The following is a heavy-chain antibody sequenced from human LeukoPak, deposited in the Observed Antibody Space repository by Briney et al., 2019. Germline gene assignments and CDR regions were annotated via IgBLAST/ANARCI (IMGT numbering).Heavy chain of an antibody. CDR2: IIPILGIA. J-gene: IGHJ3*02. Sequence: SVKVSCKASGGTFSSYTISWVRQAPGQGLEWMGRIIPILGIANSAQKLRGRVTITADKSTSTAYMEMSSLRAEDTAVYYCASPIFGAGMGAFDIWGQGTMVTVSS. CDR1: GGTFSSYT. V-gene: IGHV1-69*02. D-gene: IGHD3-3*01. CDR3: ASPIFGAGMGAFDI.